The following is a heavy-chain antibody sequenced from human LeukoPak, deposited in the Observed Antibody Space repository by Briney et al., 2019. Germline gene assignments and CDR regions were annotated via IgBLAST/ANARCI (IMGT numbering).Heavy chain of an antibody. Sequence: GGTLRLSCAASGFTLCGYWMAWVRQAPGKGLEWVANIKDDGVGKNYVDTVKGRFTISRDNAKNSLDLQMTSLRAEDTAIYYCATDRYCFNTNAYPRCDYWGQGTLVTVSS. CDR3: ATDRYCFNTNAYPRCDY. D-gene: IGHD2-8*01. CDR1: GFTLCGYW. CDR2: IKDDGVGK. J-gene: IGHJ4*02. V-gene: IGHV3-7*01.